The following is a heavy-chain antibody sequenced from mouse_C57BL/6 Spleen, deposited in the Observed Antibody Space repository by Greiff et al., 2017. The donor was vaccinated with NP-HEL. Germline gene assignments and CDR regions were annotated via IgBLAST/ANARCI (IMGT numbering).Heavy chain of an antibody. CDR1: GYTFTSYW. CDR3: ARSRGDYGFAY. D-gene: IGHD2-4*01. V-gene: IGHV1-64*01. J-gene: IGHJ3*01. Sequence: QVQLQQPGAELVKPGASVKLSCKASGYTFTSYWMHWVKQRPGQGLEWIGMIHPNSGSTNYNEKFKSKATLTVDKSSSTAYMQLSSLTSEDSAVYYCARSRGDYGFAYWGQGTLVTVSA. CDR2: IHPNSGST.